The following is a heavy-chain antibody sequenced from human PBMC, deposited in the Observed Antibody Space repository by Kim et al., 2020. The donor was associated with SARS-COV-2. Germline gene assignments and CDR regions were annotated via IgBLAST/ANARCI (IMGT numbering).Heavy chain of an antibody. V-gene: IGHV3-21*01. CDR3: AGWVGATPYYYYGMDV. D-gene: IGHD1-26*01. CDR1: GFTFSSYS. Sequence: GGSLRLSCAASGFTFSSYSMNWVRQAPGKGLEWVSSISSSSSYIYYADSVKGRFTISRDNAKNSLYLQMNSLRAEDTAVYYYAGWVGATPYYYYGMDVWGQGTTVTVSS. J-gene: IGHJ6*02. CDR2: ISSSSSYI.